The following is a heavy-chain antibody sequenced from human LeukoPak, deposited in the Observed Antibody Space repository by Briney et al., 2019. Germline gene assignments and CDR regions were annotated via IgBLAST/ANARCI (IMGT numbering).Heavy chain of an antibody. CDR3: ARGLSTTWGGFDI. CDR1: GYTFTSYG. Sequence: RASVKVSCKASGYTFTSYGISWVRQAPGQGLEWMGWISAYNGNTNYALKLQGRVAMTTDTSTSTAYMELRSLRSGDTAVYYCARGLSTTWGGFDIWGQGTMVTVSS. CDR2: ISAYNGNT. J-gene: IGHJ3*02. D-gene: IGHD7-27*01. V-gene: IGHV1-18*01.